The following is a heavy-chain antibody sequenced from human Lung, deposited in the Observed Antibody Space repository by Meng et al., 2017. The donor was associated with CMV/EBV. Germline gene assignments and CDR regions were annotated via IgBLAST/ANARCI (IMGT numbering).Heavy chain of an antibody. Sequence: SVKVSXXASGYTFTSYYMHWVRQAPGQGLEWMGIINPSGGSTSYAQKFQGRVTMTRDTSTSTVYMELSSLRSEDTAVYYCARDPRLSTYYDFWSGYKNGMDFWGQGTXVTVSS. D-gene: IGHD3-3*01. CDR1: GYTFTSYY. J-gene: IGHJ6*02. CDR2: INPSGGST. CDR3: ARDPRLSTYYDFWSGYKNGMDF. V-gene: IGHV1-46*01.